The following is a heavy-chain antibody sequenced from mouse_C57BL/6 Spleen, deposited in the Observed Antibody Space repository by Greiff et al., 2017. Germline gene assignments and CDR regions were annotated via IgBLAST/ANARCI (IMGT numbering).Heavy chain of an antibody. Sequence: QVQLKQPGAELVRPGSSVKLSCKASGYTFTSYWMHWVKQRPIQGLEWIGNIDPSDSETHYNQKFKDKATLTVDKSSSTAYMQLSSLTSEDSAVYYCARHYGSFYYAMDYWGQGTSVTVSS. CDR2: IDPSDSET. CDR3: ARHYGSFYYAMDY. D-gene: IGHD1-1*01. CDR1: GYTFTSYW. J-gene: IGHJ4*01. V-gene: IGHV1-52*01.